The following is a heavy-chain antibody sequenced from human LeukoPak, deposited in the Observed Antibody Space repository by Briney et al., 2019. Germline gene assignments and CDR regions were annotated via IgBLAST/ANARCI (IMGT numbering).Heavy chain of an antibody. D-gene: IGHD2-2*01. Sequence: GGSLRLSCAASGFNFRTYGMHWVRQAPGKGLEWLAIIWHDGSNKYYGDSVKGRFTISRDNSKNTLYLEMNSLRAEDTAIYYCAVDCSSPSCYGQSAFDIWGQGTMVTVSS. CDR1: GFNFRTYG. CDR2: IWHDGSNK. V-gene: IGHV3-33*03. J-gene: IGHJ3*02. CDR3: AVDCSSPSCYGQSAFDI.